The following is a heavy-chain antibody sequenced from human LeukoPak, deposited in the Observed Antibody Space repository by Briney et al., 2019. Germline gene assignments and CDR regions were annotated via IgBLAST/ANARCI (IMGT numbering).Heavy chain of an antibody. CDR2: ISKTSNTR. D-gene: IGHD4-11*01. CDR3: ARDRGYSNYYDY. J-gene: IGHJ4*02. V-gene: IGHV3-48*02. CDR1: GFTFSSHS. Sequence: GGSLRLSCAASGFTFSSHSMNWVRQAPGKGLEWVSYISKTSNTRDYADSVKGRFTISRDNARNSLYLQMNSLRDEDTAVYYCARDRGYSNYYDYWGQGTLVTVSS.